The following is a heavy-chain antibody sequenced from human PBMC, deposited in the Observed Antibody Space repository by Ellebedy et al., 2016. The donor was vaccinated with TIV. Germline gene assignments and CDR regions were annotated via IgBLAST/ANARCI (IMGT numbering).Heavy chain of an antibody. V-gene: IGHV4-39*01. J-gene: IGHJ6*02. CDR1: GVSISSTSYY. D-gene: IGHD2-2*01. Sequence: MPSETLSLTCTVSGVSISSTSYYWGWIRQPPGKGLEWIGSIYYSGSTYYNPSLKSRVTISVDTSKNLFSLRLSSVTAADTAVYYCARSSSTSYYGMDVWGQGTTVTVSS. CDR3: ARSSSTSYYGMDV. CDR2: IYYSGST.